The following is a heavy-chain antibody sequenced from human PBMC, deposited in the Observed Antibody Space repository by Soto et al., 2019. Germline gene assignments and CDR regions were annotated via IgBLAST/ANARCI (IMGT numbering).Heavy chain of an antibody. D-gene: IGHD1-7*01. Sequence: QVQLQESGPGLVKPSQTLSLTCTVSGGSISSGGYYWSWIRQHPGKGLEWIGYIYYSGSTYYNPSLKSRVTISVDTSKNQFSLKLSSVTAADTAVYYCARESGEVELANYYGMDVWGQGTTVTVSS. J-gene: IGHJ6*02. CDR3: ARESGEVELANYYGMDV. CDR2: IYYSGST. CDR1: GGSISSGGYY. V-gene: IGHV4-31*03.